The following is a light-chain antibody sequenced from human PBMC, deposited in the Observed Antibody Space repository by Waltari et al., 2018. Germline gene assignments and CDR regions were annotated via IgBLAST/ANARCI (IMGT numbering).Light chain of an antibody. Sequence: QSALTQPPSVSGSPGQSVTISCTGTSSHVGSINRVAWYQQPPGTAPKPMIYEVSHRPSGVPDRFSGSKSGNTASLTISGLQAEDEADYYCSSYTSGSTFPYVFGTGTKVIVL. V-gene: IGLV2-18*02. CDR3: SSYTSGSTFPYV. CDR1: SSHVGSINR. CDR2: EVS. J-gene: IGLJ1*01.